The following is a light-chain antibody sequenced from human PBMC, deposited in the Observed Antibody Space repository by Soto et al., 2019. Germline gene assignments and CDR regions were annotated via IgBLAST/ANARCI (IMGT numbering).Light chain of an antibody. CDR3: QQCYTIPPT. V-gene: IGKV4-1*01. CDR2: WAS. CDR1: QSVLYNPNSKNY. Sequence: DIVMTQSPDSLAVSLGERATINCKSSQSVLYNPNSKNYLAWYQQKPGQPPKLLIYWASTRESGVPDRFSGSGSGTDFSLTISSLQAEDVAVYYCQQCYTIPPTFGQGTKLEIK. J-gene: IGKJ2*01.